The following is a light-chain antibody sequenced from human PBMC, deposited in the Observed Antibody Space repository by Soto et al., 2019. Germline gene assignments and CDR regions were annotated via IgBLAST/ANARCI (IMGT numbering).Light chain of an antibody. CDR2: AAS. CDR3: QQIYSSTPT. J-gene: IGKJ4*01. Sequence: DIPMTQSPSSLSASVGDRVTITCRASQTISSYLYWYQQKPGKAPNLLIYAASSLQSGVPSRFSGSGSGTDFTLTISSLQPEDFATYYCQQIYSSTPTFGGGTKGGSN. CDR1: QTISSY. V-gene: IGKV1-39*01.